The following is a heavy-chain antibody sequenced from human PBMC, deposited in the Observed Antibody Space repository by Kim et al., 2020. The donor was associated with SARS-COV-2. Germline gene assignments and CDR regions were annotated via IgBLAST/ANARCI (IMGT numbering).Heavy chain of an antibody. CDR2: IWYDGSNK. J-gene: IGHJ6*02. V-gene: IGHV3-33*06. CDR1: GFTFSSYA. CDR3: AKAVIFGGFGELLSDGMDV. Sequence: GGSLRLSCAASGFTFSSYAMHWVRQAPGKGLEWVAVIWYDGSNKYYADSVKGRFTISRDNSKNTLYLQMNSLRAEDTAVYYCAKAVIFGGFGELLSDGMDVWGQGTTVTVSS. D-gene: IGHD3-10*01.